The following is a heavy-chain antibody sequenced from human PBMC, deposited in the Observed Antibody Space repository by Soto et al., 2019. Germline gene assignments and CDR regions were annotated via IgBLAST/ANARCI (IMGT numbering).Heavy chain of an antibody. CDR3: AKTDTVIRVGYY. CDR1: GFTFSSYA. CDR2: ISGSGGST. V-gene: IGHV3-23*01. J-gene: IGHJ4*02. D-gene: IGHD5-18*01. Sequence: EVQLLESGGGLVQPGGSLRLSCAASGFTFSSYAMSWVRQAPGKGLEWVSAISGSGGSTYYADSVKGRFTISRDNSKNTLYLQMNSLRAEDTAIYYCAKTDTVIRVGYYWGQGTLVTVSS.